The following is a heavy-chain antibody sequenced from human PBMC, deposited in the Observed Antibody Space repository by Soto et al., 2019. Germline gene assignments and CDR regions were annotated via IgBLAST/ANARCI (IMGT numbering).Heavy chain of an antibody. V-gene: IGHV1-8*01. J-gene: IGHJ6*03. CDR3: ARAVGWIGLRINYYYYYYMDV. CDR1: GYTFTSYD. Sequence: ASVKVSCKASGYTFTSYDINWVRQATGQGLEWMGWMNPNSGNTGYAQKFQGRVTMTRNTSISTAYMELSSLRSEDTAVYYCARAVGWIGLRINYYYYYYMDVWGKGTTVTVSS. CDR2: MNPNSGNT. D-gene: IGHD3-3*01.